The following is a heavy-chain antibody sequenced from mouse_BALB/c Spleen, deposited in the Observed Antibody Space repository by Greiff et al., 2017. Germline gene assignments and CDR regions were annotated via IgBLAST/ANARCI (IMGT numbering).Heavy chain of an antibody. CDR1: GFTFSSFG. Sequence: EVKLVESGGGLVQPGGSRKLSCAASGFTFSSFGMHWVRQAPEKGLEWVAYISSGSSTIYYADTVKGRFTISRDNPKNTLFLQMTSLRSEDTAMYYCARNDGYPSYAMDYWGQGTSVTVSS. J-gene: IGHJ4*01. CDR2: ISSGSSTI. V-gene: IGHV5-17*02. D-gene: IGHD2-3*01. CDR3: ARNDGYPSYAMDY.